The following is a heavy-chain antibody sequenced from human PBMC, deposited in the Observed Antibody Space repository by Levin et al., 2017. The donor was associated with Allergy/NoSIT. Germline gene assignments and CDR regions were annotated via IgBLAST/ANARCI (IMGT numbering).Heavy chain of an antibody. V-gene: IGHV4-59*08. J-gene: IGHJ4*02. CDR3: ERHGLDGDANKYYFDS. CDR1: GGSISSYY. Sequence: SETLSLTCTVSGGSISSYYWSWLRQPPGKGLEWIGYIYYIGSTNYNPSLKSRLTMSVDTSKNQFTLKLPSVTAADTAVFYCERHGLDGDANKYYFDSWGQGILVTVSS. D-gene: IGHD4-17*01. CDR2: IYYIGST.